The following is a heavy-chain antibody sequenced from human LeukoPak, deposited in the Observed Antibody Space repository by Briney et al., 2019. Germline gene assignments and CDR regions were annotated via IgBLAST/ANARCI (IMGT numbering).Heavy chain of an antibody. CDR1: GFTFSSYA. CDR2: ISGSGGST. Sequence: PGGSLRLSCAASGFTFSSYAMSWVRQAPGKGLEWVSSISGSGGSTYYADSVKGRFTISRDNSKNTLYLQMNSLIAEDTAVYYCARDWYGRFSDGHYMDVWGKGTTVTVSS. D-gene: IGHD3-3*01. V-gene: IGHV3-23*01. CDR3: ARDWYGRFSDGHYMDV. J-gene: IGHJ6*03.